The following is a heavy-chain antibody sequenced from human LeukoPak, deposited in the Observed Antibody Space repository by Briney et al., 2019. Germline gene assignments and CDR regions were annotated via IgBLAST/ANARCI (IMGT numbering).Heavy chain of an antibody. D-gene: IGHD3-3*01. CDR3: AKALTYYDFWNGFDP. V-gene: IGHV3-43D*04. CDR1: GFTFDDYA. Sequence: PGGSLRLSCAASGFTFDDYAMHWVRQAPGKGLEWVSLISWDGDSTYYADSVKGRFTISRDNSKNSLYLQMNSLRAEDTALYYCAKALTYYDFWNGFDPWGQGTLVTVSS. J-gene: IGHJ5*02. CDR2: ISWDGDST.